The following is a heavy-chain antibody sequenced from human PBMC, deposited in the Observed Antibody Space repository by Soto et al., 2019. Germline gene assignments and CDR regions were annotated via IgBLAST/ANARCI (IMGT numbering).Heavy chain of an antibody. CDR2: ISAYNGNT. V-gene: IGHV1-18*01. D-gene: IGHD3-10*02. CDR3: ARDLSSNYYYYGMDV. Sequence: ASVKVSCKASGYTFTSYGISWVRQAPGQGLEWMGWISAYNGNTNYAQKLQGRATMTTDTSTSTAYMELRSLRSDDTAVYYCARDLSSNYYYYGMDVWGQGTTVTVSS. CDR1: GYTFTSYG. J-gene: IGHJ6*02.